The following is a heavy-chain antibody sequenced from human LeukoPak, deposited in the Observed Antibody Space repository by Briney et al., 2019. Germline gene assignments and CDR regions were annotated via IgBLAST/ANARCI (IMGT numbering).Heavy chain of an antibody. V-gene: IGHV4-34*01. J-gene: IGHJ4*02. CDR3: ARGKNNYFDY. CDR1: GGSFSGYY. CDR2: INHSGSS. Sequence: KPSETLSLTCAAYGGSFSGYYWSWVRQPPGKGLEWIGAINHSGSSNYNPSPKNGVTISVDTSKNQSSLKLISVTAADTAVYYCARGKNNYFDYWGQGTLVTVSS.